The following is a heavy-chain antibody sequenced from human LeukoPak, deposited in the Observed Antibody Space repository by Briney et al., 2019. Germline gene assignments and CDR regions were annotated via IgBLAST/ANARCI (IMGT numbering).Heavy chain of an antibody. V-gene: IGHV3-30*04. Sequence: GGSLRLSCAASGFTFSTYAMHWVRQAPGKGLEWVAVISYDGSNKYYADSVKGRFTISRDNSKNTLYLQMNSLRTEDTAVYYCARTDQGSGWYEGNFDYWGQGTLVTVSS. CDR3: ARTDQGSGWYEGNFDY. D-gene: IGHD6-19*01. CDR2: ISYDGSNK. CDR1: GFTFSTYA. J-gene: IGHJ4*02.